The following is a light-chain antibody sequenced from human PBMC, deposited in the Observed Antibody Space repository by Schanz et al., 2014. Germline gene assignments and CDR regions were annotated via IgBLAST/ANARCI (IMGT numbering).Light chain of an antibody. V-gene: IGKV3-20*01. Sequence: PGERATLSCRASQSVISYLAWYQQKPGQAPRLLIYGASSRATGIPDRFSGSGSGTDFTLTISRLEPEDFAVYYCQQYGSSPPLTFGGGTKVEIK. J-gene: IGKJ4*01. CDR2: GAS. CDR3: QQYGSSPPLT. CDR1: QSVISY.